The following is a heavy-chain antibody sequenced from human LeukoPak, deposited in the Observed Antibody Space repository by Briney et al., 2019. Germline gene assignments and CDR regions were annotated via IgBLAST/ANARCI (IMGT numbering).Heavy chain of an antibody. V-gene: IGHV4-39*02. D-gene: IGHD2-21*02. CDR3: ARDRGVVVLTTSSYYYYGMDV. CDR1: GGFISSSSYY. J-gene: IGHJ6*02. Sequence: SETLSLTCTVSGGFISSSSYYWGWIRQPPGKGLEWIGSIYYSGSTYYNPSLKSRVTISVDTSKNQFSLKLSSVTAADTAVYYCARDRGVVVLTTSSYYYYGMDVWGQGTRSSSP. CDR2: IYYSGST.